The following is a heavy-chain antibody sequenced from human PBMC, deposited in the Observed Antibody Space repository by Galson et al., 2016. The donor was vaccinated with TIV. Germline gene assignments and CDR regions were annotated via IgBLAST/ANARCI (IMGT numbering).Heavy chain of an antibody. CDR3: ARLGYCSSMSCFQFDP. CDR2: INTATGYT. CDR1: GYTFTSYG. V-gene: IGHV1-3*04. D-gene: IGHD2-2*01. Sequence: SVKVSCKASGYTFTSYGIHWMRQAPGQRLEWMGWINTATGYTKYSQTFQDRITITRDPSASTAYMELSSLRSEDTATYYCARLGYCSSMSCFQFDPWGQGTLVSVSS. J-gene: IGHJ5*02.